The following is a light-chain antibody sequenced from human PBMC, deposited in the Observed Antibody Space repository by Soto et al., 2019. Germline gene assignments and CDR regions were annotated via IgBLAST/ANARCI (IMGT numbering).Light chain of an antibody. V-gene: IGLV2-23*01. J-gene: IGLJ1*01. CDR2: EGT. CDR3: CSDASSSSYV. Sequence: QSVLTQPASVSGSPGQSITISCSGTTSDVGGYNLVSWYQQHTAKAPKLLISEGTQRPSGVSSRFSGSKSGNTASLTISGLQAEDEADYYCCSDASSSSYVFGTGTKATVL. CDR1: TSDVGGYNL.